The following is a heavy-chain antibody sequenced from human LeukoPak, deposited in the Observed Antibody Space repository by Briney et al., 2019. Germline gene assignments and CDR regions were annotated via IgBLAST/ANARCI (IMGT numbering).Heavy chain of an antibody. D-gene: IGHD4-23*01. CDR3: AKGGGNGAFDP. J-gene: IGHJ5*02. CDR1: GFTFSSYA. Sequence: PGGSLRLSCAASGFTFSSYAMSRVRQAPGKGLECVSHIRGSADSAYYSDSVKGRFTISRDNSRNTLYLQMNSLRAEDTAVYYCAKGGGNGAFDPWGQGTLVTVSS. V-gene: IGHV3-23*01. CDR2: IRGSADSA.